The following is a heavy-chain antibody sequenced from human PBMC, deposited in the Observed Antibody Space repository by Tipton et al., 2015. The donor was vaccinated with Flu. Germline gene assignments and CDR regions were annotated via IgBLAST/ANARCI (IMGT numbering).Heavy chain of an antibody. CDR3: VTDWWCGYDLVLCSYDSSGYFVN. V-gene: IGHV3-23*01. D-gene: IGHD3-22*01. J-gene: IGHJ4*02. Sequence: SLRLSCAASGFSFSSFAMSWVRQAPGKGLEWVAAIGGGGTTPHYADSVKGRFIISRDNSKNTLYLDVNSPRAEDTAVYYCVTDWWCGYDLVLCSYDSSGYFVNWGQGTLVTVAS. CDR2: IGGGGTTP. CDR1: GFSFSSFA.